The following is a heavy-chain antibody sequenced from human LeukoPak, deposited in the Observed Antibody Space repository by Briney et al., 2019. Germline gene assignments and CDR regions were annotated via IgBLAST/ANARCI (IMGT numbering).Heavy chain of an antibody. V-gene: IGHV1-24*01. CDR1: GYTLTELS. CDR2: FDPEDGET. CDR3: ATEPLGYCSSASCSRFDY. Sequence: ASVKVSCKVSGYTLTELSIHWVRQAPGKGLEWMGGFDPEDGETIYAQKFQGRVTMTEDTSTDTAYMELSSLRSEDTAVYYCATEPLGYCSSASCSRFDYWGQGTLVTVSS. J-gene: IGHJ4*02. D-gene: IGHD2-2*01.